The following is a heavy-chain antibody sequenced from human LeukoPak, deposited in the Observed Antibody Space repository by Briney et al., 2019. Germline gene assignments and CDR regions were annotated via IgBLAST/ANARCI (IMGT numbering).Heavy chain of an antibody. V-gene: IGHV1-2*02. D-gene: IGHD3-10*01. CDR1: GYTFTGYY. Sequence: GASVKVSCKASGYTFTGYYMHWVRQAPGQGLAWMGWINPNSGGTNYAQKFQGRVTMTRDTSISTAYMELSRLRSDDTAVYYCARVYGSGSYHPFDYWGQGTLVTVSS. J-gene: IGHJ4*02. CDR3: ARVYGSGSYHPFDY. CDR2: INPNSGGT.